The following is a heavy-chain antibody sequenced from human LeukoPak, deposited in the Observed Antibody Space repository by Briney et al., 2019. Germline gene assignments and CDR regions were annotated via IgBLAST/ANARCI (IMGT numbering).Heavy chain of an antibody. Sequence: SETLSLTCTVSGYSISSGYYWGWIRQPPGKGLEWIGSIYHSGSTYYNPSLKSRVTISVDTSKNQFSLKLSSVTAADTAVYYCARIDYGDFRAFDYWGQGTLVTVSS. CDR3: ARIDYGDFRAFDY. CDR1: GYSISSGYY. CDR2: IYHSGST. J-gene: IGHJ4*02. V-gene: IGHV4-38-2*02. D-gene: IGHD4-17*01.